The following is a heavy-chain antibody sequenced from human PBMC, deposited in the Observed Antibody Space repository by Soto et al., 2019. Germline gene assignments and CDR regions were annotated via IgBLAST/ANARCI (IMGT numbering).Heavy chain of an antibody. J-gene: IGHJ5*02. CDR1: GGSISSGGYY. Sequence: SETLSLTCTVSGGSISSGGYYWSWIRQHPGKGLEWIGYIYYSGSTYYNPSLKSRVTISVDTSKNQFSLKLSSVTAADTAVYYCAQSLTHSGGSCYEDDCWFDPWGQGTLVTVSS. V-gene: IGHV4-31*03. CDR3: AQSLTHSGGSCYEDDCWFDP. CDR2: IYYSGST. D-gene: IGHD2-15*01.